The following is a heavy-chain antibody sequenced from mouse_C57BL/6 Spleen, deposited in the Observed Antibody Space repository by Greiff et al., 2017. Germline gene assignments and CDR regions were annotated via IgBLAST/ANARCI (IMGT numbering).Heavy chain of an antibody. V-gene: IGHV1-52*01. J-gene: IGHJ1*03. CDR3: ARGGDWYFDV. Sequence: VKLQQPGAELVRPGSSVKLSCKASGYTFTSYWMHWVKQRPIQGLEWIGNIDPSDSETHYNQKFKDKATLTVDKSSSTAYMQLSSLTSEDSAVYYCARGGDWYFDVWGTGTTVTVSS. CDR1: GYTFTSYW. CDR2: IDPSDSET.